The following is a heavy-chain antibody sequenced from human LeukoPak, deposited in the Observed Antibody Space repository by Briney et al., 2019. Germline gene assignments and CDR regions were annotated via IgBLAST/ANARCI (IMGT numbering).Heavy chain of an antibody. J-gene: IGHJ6*02. Sequence: SETLSLTCTVSGGSVSSGSYYWSWIRQPPGKGLEWIGYIYYSGSTNYNPSLKSRVTISVDTSKNQFSLKLSSVTAADTAVYYCARMGVGRYCSGGSFYRYYYYGMDVWGQGTTVTVSS. V-gene: IGHV4-61*01. D-gene: IGHD2-15*01. CDR2: IYYSGST. CDR1: GGSVSSGSYY. CDR3: ARMGVGRYCSGGSFYRYYYYGMDV.